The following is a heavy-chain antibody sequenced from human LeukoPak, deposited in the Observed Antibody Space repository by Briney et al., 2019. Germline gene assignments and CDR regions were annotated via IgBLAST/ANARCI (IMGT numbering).Heavy chain of an antibody. D-gene: IGHD3/OR15-3a*01. J-gene: IGHJ4*02. CDR2: IYTSEST. V-gene: IGHV4-4*07. CDR1: GGSISSYY. CDR3: ARETGTSRYFDY. Sequence: SETLSLTCTVSGGSISSYYWSWIRQPAGKGLEWIGRIYTSESTNYNPSLKSRVPMSVDTSKNQFSLKLSSVTAADTAVYYCARETGTSRYFDYWDQGTLVTVSS.